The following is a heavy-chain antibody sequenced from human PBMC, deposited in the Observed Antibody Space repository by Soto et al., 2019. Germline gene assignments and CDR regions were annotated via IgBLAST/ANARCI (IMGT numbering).Heavy chain of an antibody. CDR2: ISSSSSYI. CDR1: GFTFSSYG. V-gene: IGHV3-21*01. Sequence: GGSLRLSCAAYGFTFSSYGMSWVRQAPGKGLKWISSISSSSSYIYYAESVKGRFTISRDNAKNSLYLQMNSLRAEDTAVYYCARYDSSGYYWPYYYYGMDVWGQGTTVTVSS. J-gene: IGHJ6*02. D-gene: IGHD3-22*01. CDR3: ARYDSSGYYWPYYYYGMDV.